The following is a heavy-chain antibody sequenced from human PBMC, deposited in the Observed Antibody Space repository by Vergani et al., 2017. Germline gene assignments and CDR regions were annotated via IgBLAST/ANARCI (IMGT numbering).Heavy chain of an antibody. CDR2: IRSKAYGGTT. CDR1: GFTFGDYA. CDR3: TSSGSPAVDY. V-gene: IGHV3-49*04. J-gene: IGHJ4*02. Sequence: EVQLVESGGGLVQPGRSLRLSCTASGFTFGDYAMSWVRQAPGTGLEWVGFIRSKAYGGTTESAASVKGRFTISREDCKSIAYLQMNSLKTEDTAVYYCTSSGSPAVDYWGQGTLVTVSS. D-gene: IGHD1-26*01.